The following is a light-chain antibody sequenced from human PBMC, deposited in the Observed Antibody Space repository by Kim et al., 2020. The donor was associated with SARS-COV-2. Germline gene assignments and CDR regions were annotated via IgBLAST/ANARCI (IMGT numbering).Light chain of an antibody. V-gene: IGLV6-57*03. CDR2: EDN. CDR3: QSYDSSNVV. CDR1: SARSSSNY. J-gene: IGLJ2*01. Sequence: KTLTISGTRSSARSSSNYVQYYQQRPGGAPTTVIYEDNQRPSGFPDRFSGSIDSSSNSASLTISGLKTEDEADYYCQSYDSSNVVFGGGTQLTVL.